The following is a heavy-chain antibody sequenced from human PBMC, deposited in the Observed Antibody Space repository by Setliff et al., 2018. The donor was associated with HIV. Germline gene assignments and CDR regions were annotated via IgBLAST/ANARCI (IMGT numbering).Heavy chain of an antibody. CDR2: VYHRGTT. J-gene: IGHJ4*02. CDR1: GDSIGNNGYY. V-gene: IGHV4-39*01. Sequence: SETLSLTCTVSGDSIGNNGYYWAWIRQPPGKGLEWIGCVYHRGTTYYNPSLKSRLAMSVDTSKNKFFLKLNSLTAADTAVYYCARMEATRPPRGLDYWGQGTLVTVSS. CDR3: ARMEATRPPRGLDY. D-gene: IGHD6-6*01.